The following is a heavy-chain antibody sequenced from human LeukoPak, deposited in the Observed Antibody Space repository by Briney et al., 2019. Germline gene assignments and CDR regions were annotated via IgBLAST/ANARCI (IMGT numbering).Heavy chain of an antibody. CDR3: ARGHSGWYDY. D-gene: IGHD6-19*01. J-gene: IGHJ4*02. V-gene: IGHV3-23*01. CDR2: ISGSGGST. CDR1: GFTFSIYG. Sequence: GGSLRLSCAASGFTFSIYGMTWVRQAPGKGLEWVSAISGSGGSTYYADSVKGRFTISRDNSKNTLYLQMNSLRAEDTAVYYCARGHSGWYDYWGQGTLVTVSS.